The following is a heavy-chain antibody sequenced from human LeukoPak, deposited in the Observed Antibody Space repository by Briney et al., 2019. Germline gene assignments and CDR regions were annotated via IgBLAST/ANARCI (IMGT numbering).Heavy chain of an antibody. CDR3: AKVGSNYDFWSGYFNDYYYYYMDV. CDR1: GFTFSSYA. V-gene: IGHV3-23*01. J-gene: IGHJ6*03. Sequence: GGSLRLSCAASGFTFSSYAMSWVRQAPGKGLEWVSAISDSGGSTYYADSVKGRFTISRDNSKNTLYLQMNSLRAEDTAVYYCAKVGSNYDFWSGYFNDYYYYYMDVWGKGTTVTVSS. CDR2: ISDSGGST. D-gene: IGHD3-3*01.